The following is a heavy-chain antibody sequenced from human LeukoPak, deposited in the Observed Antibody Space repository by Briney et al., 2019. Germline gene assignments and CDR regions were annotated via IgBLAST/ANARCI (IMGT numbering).Heavy chain of an antibody. J-gene: IGHJ4*02. V-gene: IGHV3-30*14. CDR3: ARNIQLWSNFDY. Sequence: GGSLRLSCEGSGFPFRDYPIHWVRQTPGRGLEWVAVIADDGTNYYDAEFVKGRFTISRDNSKNTLYLQMNSLRAEDTAVYYCARNIQLWSNFDYWGQGTLVTVSS. CDR2: IADDGTNY. CDR1: GFPFRDYP. D-gene: IGHD5-18*01.